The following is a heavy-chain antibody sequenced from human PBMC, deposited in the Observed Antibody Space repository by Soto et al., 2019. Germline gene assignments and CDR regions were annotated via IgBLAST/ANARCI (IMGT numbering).Heavy chain of an antibody. CDR3: ARDDRTAGHGSYAYFDY. D-gene: IGHD6-25*01. CDR2: IGAYNGNT. J-gene: IGHJ4*02. V-gene: IGHV1-18*01. Sequence: QVQLVQSGAEVKKPGASVKVSCKASGYTFANYGISWVRRAPGQGLEWMAWIGAYNGNTNHAQKLQGRVTLTTDTSTSTAYFELSSLRSDDTAVYYCARDDRTAGHGSYAYFDYWGQGTLVTVSS. CDR1: GYTFANYG.